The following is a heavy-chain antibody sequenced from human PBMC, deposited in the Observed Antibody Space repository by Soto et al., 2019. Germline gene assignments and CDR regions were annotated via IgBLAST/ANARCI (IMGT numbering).Heavy chain of an antibody. CDR1: RGFISSGSW. CDR2: IYRSGNT. D-gene: IGHD3-10*01. CDR3: ARERARGFGELLHVYGMDV. V-gene: IGHV4-4*02. J-gene: IGHJ6*02. Sequence: SETLSITCAVSRGFISSGSWWSWVRQPPGQGLEWIGEIYRSGNTNYNPSRKSRVSISVDMSKNQFSLKLSSVTAADTAVYYCARERARGFGELLHVYGMDVWGQGTSVTVSS.